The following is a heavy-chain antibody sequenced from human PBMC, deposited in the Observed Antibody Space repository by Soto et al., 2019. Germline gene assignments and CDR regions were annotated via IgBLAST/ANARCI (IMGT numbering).Heavy chain of an antibody. J-gene: IGHJ4*02. CDR2: IIPILGIA. CDR3: ARGSGYDSKDFDY. V-gene: IGHV1-69*02. D-gene: IGHD5-12*01. Sequence: QVQLVQSGAEVKKPGSSMKVSCKASGGTFSSYTISWVRQAPGQGLEWMGRIIPILGIANYAQKFQGRVTITADKSTSTAYMELSSLRSEDTAVYYCARGSGYDSKDFDYWGQGTLVTVSS. CDR1: GGTFSSYT.